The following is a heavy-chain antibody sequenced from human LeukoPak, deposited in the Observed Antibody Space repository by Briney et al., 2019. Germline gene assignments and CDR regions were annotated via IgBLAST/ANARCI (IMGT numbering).Heavy chain of an antibody. Sequence: GGSLRLSCAASGFTFSSYGMHWVRQAPGKGLEWVAFIRYDGSNKYYADSVKGRFTISRDNSKNTLYLQMNSLRAEDTAVYYCAKDPSYGSGSHNWFDPWGQGTLVTVSS. CDR1: GFTFSSYG. D-gene: IGHD3-10*01. CDR2: IRYDGSNK. J-gene: IGHJ5*02. CDR3: AKDPSYGSGSHNWFDP. V-gene: IGHV3-30*02.